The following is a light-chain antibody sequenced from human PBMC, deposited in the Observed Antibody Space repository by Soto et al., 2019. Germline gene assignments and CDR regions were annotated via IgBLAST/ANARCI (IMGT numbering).Light chain of an antibody. CDR1: SSDVGSYNL. Sequence: QSALTQAASVSGSPGQSITISCTGTSSDVGSYNLVSWYQQHPGTAPKLIIYEANKRPSGLSTRFSGSKSGNTASLTISGLQVEDEADYFCSSYAGISTLVVFGGGTQLTVL. CDR2: EAN. V-gene: IGLV2-23*01. J-gene: IGLJ2*01. CDR3: SSYAGISTLVV.